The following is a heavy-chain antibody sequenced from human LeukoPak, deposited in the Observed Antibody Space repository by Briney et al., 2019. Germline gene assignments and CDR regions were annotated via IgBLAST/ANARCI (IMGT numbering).Heavy chain of an antibody. D-gene: IGHD4-17*01. CDR3: ARDDYGDYSAFDI. J-gene: IGHJ3*02. V-gene: IGHV1-2*06. Sequence: ASVKVSCKASGYTFTGHFIQWVRQAPGQGPEWMGRIDPNDGGTNYAQKFQGRVTMTRDTSISTAYMKLSSLRSDDTAVYYCARDDYGDYSAFDIWGQGTMVTVSS. CDR1: GYTFTGHF. CDR2: IDPNDGGT.